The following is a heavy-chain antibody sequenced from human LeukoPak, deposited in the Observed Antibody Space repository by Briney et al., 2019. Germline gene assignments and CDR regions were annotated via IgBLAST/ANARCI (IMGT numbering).Heavy chain of an antibody. D-gene: IGHD3-9*01. CDR2: ISSSSSYI. V-gene: IGHV3-21*01. CDR3: ARSDILTPGDV. Sequence: GGSLRLSCAASGFTFSSYSMNWVRQAPGKGLEWVSSISSSSSYIYYADSVKGRFTTSRDNAKNSLYLQMNSLRAEDTAVYYCARSDILTPGDVWGKGTTVTVSS. CDR1: GFTFSSYS. J-gene: IGHJ6*04.